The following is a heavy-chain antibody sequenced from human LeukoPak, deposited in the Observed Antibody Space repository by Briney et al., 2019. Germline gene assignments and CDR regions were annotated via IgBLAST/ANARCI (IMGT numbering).Heavy chain of an antibody. Sequence: PSETLSLTCTVSGGSISSYYWSWIRRPPGKGLEWIGYIFYSGSTNYNPSLKSRVTISVDTSKNQFSLNLSSVTAADTAVYYCARGARGSYSYWGQGTLVTVSS. D-gene: IGHD1-26*01. CDR3: ARGARGSYSY. CDR2: IFYSGST. V-gene: IGHV4-59*08. CDR1: GGSISSYY. J-gene: IGHJ4*02.